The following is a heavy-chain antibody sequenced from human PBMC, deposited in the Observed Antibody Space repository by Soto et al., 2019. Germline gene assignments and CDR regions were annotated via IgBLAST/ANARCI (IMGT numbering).Heavy chain of an antibody. J-gene: IGHJ3*02. CDR1: GLTINSYW. D-gene: IGHD6-13*01. CDR2: VNSDGSIT. CDR3: AREYSSSWYAFDM. V-gene: IGHV3-74*01. Sequence: GGSLRLSCAASGLTINSYWMHWVRQAPGKGLLWVSRVNSDGSITSYADSVKGRFTISRDNDEKTLYLYMNSLGAEDTAVYYCAREYSSSWYAFDMWGQGTMVTVSS.